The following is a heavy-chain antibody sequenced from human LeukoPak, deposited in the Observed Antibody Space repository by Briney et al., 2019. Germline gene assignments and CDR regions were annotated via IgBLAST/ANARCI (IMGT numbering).Heavy chain of an antibody. Sequence: SETLSLTCTVSGGSISSGGYYWTWIRQHPGEGLEWIGYIYHSGNTYYNPSLKSRIVISVDTSKNQFSLKLTSVTAADTAVYYCARVRKLPLEWDLIDYWGQGTLVTVSS. CDR1: GGSISSGGYY. V-gene: IGHV4-31*03. J-gene: IGHJ4*02. CDR3: ARVRKLPLEWDLIDY. CDR2: IYHSGNT. D-gene: IGHD4-23*01.